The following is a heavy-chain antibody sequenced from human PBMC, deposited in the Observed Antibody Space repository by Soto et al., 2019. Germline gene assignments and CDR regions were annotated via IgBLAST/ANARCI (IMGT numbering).Heavy chain of an antibody. CDR2: IYSSGST. V-gene: IGHV3-53*01. CDR1: GFTVSNNY. CDR3: ARLNLYDSSGYSYYFDY. Sequence: PGGSLRLSCAASGFTVSNNYMTWVRQAPGKGLEWVSFIYSSGSTYYADSVKGRFTISRDNAKNTLYLQMNSLRAEDTAVYYCARLNLYDSSGYSYYFDYWGQGTLVTVSS. J-gene: IGHJ4*02. D-gene: IGHD3-22*01.